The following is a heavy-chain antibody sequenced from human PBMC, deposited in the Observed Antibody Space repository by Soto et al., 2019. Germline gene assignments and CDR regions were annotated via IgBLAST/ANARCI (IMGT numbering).Heavy chain of an antibody. D-gene: IGHD5-12*01. J-gene: IGHJ4*02. CDR1: GFTFSDYH. Sequence: QVQLVESGGNLVKPGGSLRLSCAASGFTFSDYHMSWIRQAPGQGLEWVSYISSSGAIMYYAGSVKGRFTISRDNAKKSVYLQMNSLRADDTAVYYCLREYSGCDDGNWGQGTLVTVSS. CDR2: ISSSGAIM. CDR3: LREYSGCDDGN. V-gene: IGHV3-11*01.